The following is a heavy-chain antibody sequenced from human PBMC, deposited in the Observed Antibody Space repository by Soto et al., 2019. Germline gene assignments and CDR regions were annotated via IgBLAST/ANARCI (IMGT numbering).Heavy chain of an antibody. V-gene: IGHV3-23*01. CDR2: ISARGGSS. J-gene: IGHJ5*02. CDR1: GFSFNSYA. Sequence: EVQLLESGGGLVQPGGSLRLACAASGFSFNSYAMGWVRQAPGKGLEWVSVISARGGSSYFADTVKGRFTISRDNSKNVLSLEMNSPSAEGTATYFCAQGSIEYSASVDRWGQGTLVLVSS. D-gene: IGHD5-12*01. CDR3: AQGSIEYSASVDR.